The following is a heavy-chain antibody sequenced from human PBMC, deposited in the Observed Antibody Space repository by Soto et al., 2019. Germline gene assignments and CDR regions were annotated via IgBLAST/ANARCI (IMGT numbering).Heavy chain of an antibody. D-gene: IGHD3-22*01. CDR3: AKAHYYDSSGYYYWNYYFDY. CDR2: IRGSGGST. J-gene: IGHJ4*02. CDR1: GFTFSSYA. V-gene: IGHV3-23*01. Sequence: EVQLLESGGGLVQPGGSLRLSCAASGFTFSSYAMSWVRQAPGKGLEWVSAIRGSGGSTYYADYVKGRFTISRDNSKNTLYLQMNSLRAEDTAVYYCAKAHYYDSSGYYYWNYYFDYWGQGPLVTVSS.